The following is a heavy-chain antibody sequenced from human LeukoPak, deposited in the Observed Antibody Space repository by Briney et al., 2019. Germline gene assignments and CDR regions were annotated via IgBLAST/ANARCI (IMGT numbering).Heavy chain of an antibody. Sequence: GASLNISCKCSGYIFTSYWIGWVRQLPGKGLEWMGIIYLGDSDTRYSPSFQGQATISADKPIRPAYLQWSSLKASDIAMYYCAGLVSSRWYAYSWGQGTLVTVSP. D-gene: IGHD6-13*01. CDR1: GYIFTSYW. J-gene: IGHJ4*02. V-gene: IGHV5-51*01. CDR2: IYLGDSDT. CDR3: AGLVSSRWYAYS.